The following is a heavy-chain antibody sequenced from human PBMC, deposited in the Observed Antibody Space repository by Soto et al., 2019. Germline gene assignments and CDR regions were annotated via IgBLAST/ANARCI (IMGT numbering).Heavy chain of an antibody. V-gene: IGHV1-2*04. Sequence: QVQLVQAGAEVRKPGASVKVSCKASGYRFTGYYLHWVRQAPGQGLEWMGWINPNTGGTNYAQKFQGWVTMTTDTSISKAYMELSSLKSDDTAVYYCARDPRAPQQQLAWFFNLWGRGTLVSVSS. D-gene: IGHD6-13*01. CDR1: GYRFTGYY. CDR2: INPNTGGT. CDR3: ARDPRAPQQQLAWFFNL. J-gene: IGHJ2*01.